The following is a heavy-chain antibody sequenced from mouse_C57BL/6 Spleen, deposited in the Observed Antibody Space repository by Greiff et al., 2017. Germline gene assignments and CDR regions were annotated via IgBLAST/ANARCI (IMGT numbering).Heavy chain of an antibody. V-gene: IGHV3-6*01. Sequence: DVKLQESGPGLVKPSQSLSLTCSVTGYSITSGYYWNWIRQFPGNKLEWMGYISYDGSNNYNPSLKNRISITRDTSKNQFFLKLNSVTTEDTATYYCAREGYGYDDAMDYWGQGTSVTVSS. CDR1: GYSITSGYY. CDR2: ISYDGSN. D-gene: IGHD2-2*01. J-gene: IGHJ4*01. CDR3: AREGYGYDDAMDY.